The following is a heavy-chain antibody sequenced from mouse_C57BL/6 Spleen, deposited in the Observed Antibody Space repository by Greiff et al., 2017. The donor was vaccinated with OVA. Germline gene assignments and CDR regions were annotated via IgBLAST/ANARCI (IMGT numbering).Heavy chain of an antibody. V-gene: IGHV1-82*01. CDR1: GYAFSSSW. CDR2: IYPGDGDT. J-gene: IGHJ2*01. CDR3: ARGYDYDSFDY. Sequence: VQLQQSGPELVKPGASVKISCKASGYAFSSSWMHWVKQRPGQGLEWIGRIYPGDGDTNYNGKFKGKAKLTADKSSSTAYMQLSSLTSEDSAVYFCARGYDYDSFDYWGQGTTLTVSS. D-gene: IGHD2-4*01.